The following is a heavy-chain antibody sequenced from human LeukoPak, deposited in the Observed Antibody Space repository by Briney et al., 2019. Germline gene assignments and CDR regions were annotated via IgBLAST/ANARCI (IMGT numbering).Heavy chain of an antibody. CDR2: INPNSGGT. CDR3: ATGNLGYCSGGSCYLGYYYYYYMDV. V-gene: IGHV1-2*02. J-gene: IGHJ6*03. D-gene: IGHD2-15*01. CDR1: GYTFTGYY. Sequence: GASVKVSCKASGYTFTGYYMHWVRQAPGQGLEWMGWINPNSGGTNYAQKFQGRVTMTRDTSISTAYMELSRLRSDDTAVYYCATGNLGYCSGGSCYLGYYYYYYMDVWGKGTTVTVSS.